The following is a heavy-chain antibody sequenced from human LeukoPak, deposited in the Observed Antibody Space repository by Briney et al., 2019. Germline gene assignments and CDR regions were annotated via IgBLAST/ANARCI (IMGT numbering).Heavy chain of an antibody. J-gene: IGHJ3*02. CDR2: ISSSSSYI. Sequence: GGSLRLSCAASGFTFSSYSMNWVRQAPGKGPEWVSSISSSSSYIYYADSVKGRFTISRDNAKNSLYLQMNSLRAEDTAVYYCARDLARSLGYYDFWSGKGAFDIWGQGTMVTVSS. CDR1: GFTFSSYS. V-gene: IGHV3-21*01. CDR3: ARDLARSLGYYDFWSGKGAFDI. D-gene: IGHD3-3*01.